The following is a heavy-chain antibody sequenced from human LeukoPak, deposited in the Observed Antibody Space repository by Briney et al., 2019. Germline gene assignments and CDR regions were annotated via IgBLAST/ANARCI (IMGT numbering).Heavy chain of an antibody. CDR2: IYYSGTT. CDR1: GGSMNSTSYY. Sequence: SETLSLTCTVSGGSMNSTSYYWGWIRQPPGKGPDWIANIYYSGTTYYNPSLKSRVTISVDMSKNQFSLILRSVTAADTAVYYCARLGYSTGWYNSWGQGTLATVSS. CDR3: ARLGYSTGWYNS. V-gene: IGHV4-39*01. D-gene: IGHD6-25*01. J-gene: IGHJ5*01.